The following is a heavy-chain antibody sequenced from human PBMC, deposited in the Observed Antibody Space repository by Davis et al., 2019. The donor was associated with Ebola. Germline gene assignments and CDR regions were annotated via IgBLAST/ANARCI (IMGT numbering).Heavy chain of an antibody. J-gene: IGHJ4*02. CDR2: MNPNSGNT. Sequence: KVSCKASGYTFTSYDINWVRQATGQGLEWMGWMNPNSGNTGYAQKFQGRVTMTRNTSISTAYMELSGLRSEDTAVYYCARGPYYYDSSGYYIYYFDYWGQGTLVTVSS. V-gene: IGHV1-8*01. D-gene: IGHD3-22*01. CDR3: ARGPYYYDSSGYYIYYFDY. CDR1: GYTFTSYD.